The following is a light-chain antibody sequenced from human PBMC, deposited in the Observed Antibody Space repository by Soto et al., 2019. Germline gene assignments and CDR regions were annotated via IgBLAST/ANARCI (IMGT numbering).Light chain of an antibody. V-gene: IGLV1-40*01. Sequence: QSVLTQPPSVSGAPGQRVTISCTGSSSNIGAGYVVHWYQHLPGTAPRLLIYGNNRRPSGVPDRLSGSKSGTSASLAISGLQSEDEADYYCAAWDNSLSGWVFGGGTKVTVL. CDR2: GNN. CDR1: SSNIGAGYV. J-gene: IGLJ3*02. CDR3: AAWDNSLSGWV.